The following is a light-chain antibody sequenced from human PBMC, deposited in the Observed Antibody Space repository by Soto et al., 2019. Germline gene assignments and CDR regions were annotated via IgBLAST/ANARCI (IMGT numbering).Light chain of an antibody. V-gene: IGKV1-39*01. J-gene: IGKJ2*01. CDR3: QQSHSTPYT. Sequence: DIQLTQSPSSLSPSVGDRITLSCRASQSISRNLNWYQQMPGKAPSLLIYAARDLQSGVPGRFSGSGSGTEFNLTISSLQPEDLATYFCQQSHSTPYTFGQGTKLEI. CDR2: AAR. CDR1: QSISRN.